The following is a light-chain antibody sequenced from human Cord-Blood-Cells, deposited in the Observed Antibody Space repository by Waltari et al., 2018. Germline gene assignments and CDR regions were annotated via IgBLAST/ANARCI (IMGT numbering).Light chain of an antibody. Sequence: EIVLTQSPATLSLSPGGSATLSCRASQSVSSYLAWYQQKPGQAPRLLIYDASNRATGIPARFSGSGSGTDFTLTISSLEPEDVAVYYSQQRSNWPLTFGGGTKVEIK. J-gene: IGKJ4*01. V-gene: IGKV3-11*01. CDR2: DAS. CDR3: QQRSNWPLT. CDR1: QSVSSY.